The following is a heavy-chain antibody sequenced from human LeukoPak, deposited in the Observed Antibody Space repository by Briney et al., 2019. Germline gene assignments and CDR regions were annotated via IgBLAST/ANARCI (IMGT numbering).Heavy chain of an antibody. CDR3: ARGGYCSGGSCYRPYYFDY. D-gene: IGHD2-15*01. CDR1: GFTFDDYA. J-gene: IGHJ4*02. Sequence: GGSLRLSCAASGFTFDDYAMHWVRQAPGKGLEWVSGISWNSGSIGYADSVKGRFAISRDNAKNSLYLQMNSLRAEDTALYYCARGGYCSGGSCYRPYYFDYWGQGALVTVSS. CDR2: ISWNSGSI. V-gene: IGHV3-9*01.